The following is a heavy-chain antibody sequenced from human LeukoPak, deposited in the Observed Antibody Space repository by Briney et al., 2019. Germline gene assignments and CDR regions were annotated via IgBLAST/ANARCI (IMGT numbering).Heavy chain of an antibody. CDR1: GFTFSSYA. CDR2: ISGSGGST. Sequence: PGGSLRLSCAASGFTFSSYAMSWVRQAPGKGLEWVSAISGSGGSTYYADSVKGRFTISRDNSKNTLYLQMNSLRAEDTAVYYCAKDPDDIASSGYYYYGMDVWGQGTTVTVS. CDR3: AKDPDDIASSGYYYYGMDV. V-gene: IGHV3-23*01. J-gene: IGHJ6*02. D-gene: IGHD2-15*01.